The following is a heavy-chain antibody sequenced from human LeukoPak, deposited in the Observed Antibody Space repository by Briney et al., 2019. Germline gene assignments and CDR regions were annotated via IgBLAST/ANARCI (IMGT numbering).Heavy chain of an antibody. V-gene: IGHV3-21*01. Sequence: GSLRLSCAASGFPFSSYSMNWVRQAPGKGLEWVSSISSSSSYIYYADSVKGRFTISRDNAKNSLYLQMNSLRAEDTAVYYRARGHDYGDYGGYWGQGTLVTVSS. D-gene: IGHD4-17*01. J-gene: IGHJ4*02. CDR3: ARGHDYGDYGGY. CDR2: ISSSSSYI. CDR1: GFPFSSYS.